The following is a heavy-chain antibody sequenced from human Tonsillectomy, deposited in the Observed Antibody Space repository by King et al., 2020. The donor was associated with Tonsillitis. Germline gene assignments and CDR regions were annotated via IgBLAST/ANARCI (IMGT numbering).Heavy chain of an antibody. J-gene: IGHJ4*02. CDR1: GYSFTNXY. Sequence: VQLVESGAEVKKPGESLRISCKGSGYSFTNXYVTWVRQMPGKGLEWMGRIDPSDSYTNYSPSFQGHVTISADMSISTVYLQWSSLKASDTAMYYCAXLIXDYTSXPEWVXDYWXXGTLVTVXS. D-gene: IGHD1-14*01. CDR2: IDPSDSYT. CDR3: AXLIXDYTSXPEWVXDY. V-gene: IGHV5-10-1*03.